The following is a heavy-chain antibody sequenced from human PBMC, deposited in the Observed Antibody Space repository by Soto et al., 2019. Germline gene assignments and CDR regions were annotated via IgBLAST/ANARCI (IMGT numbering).Heavy chain of an antibody. Sequence: GASVKVSCKASGGTFSSFAINWARQAPGQGPEWMGGTIPILGTANYAQKFQGRVTIIADETTNTASLELTSLRSEDTAVYYCARGNALDIWGQGTTVTVSS. CDR1: GGTFSSFA. CDR2: TIPILGTA. CDR3: ARGNALDI. V-gene: IGHV1-69*13. J-gene: IGHJ6*02.